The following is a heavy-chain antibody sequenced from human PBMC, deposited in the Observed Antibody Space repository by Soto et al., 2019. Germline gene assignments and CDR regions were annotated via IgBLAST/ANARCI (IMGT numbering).Heavy chain of an antibody. CDR1: GFSLTTDGMS. CDR2: IYWDDDK. V-gene: IGHV2-5*02. J-gene: IGHJ4*02. CDR3: AVSAISGWFTY. Sequence: QITLRESGPTLVKPTQTLTLTCTFSGFSLTTDGMSVGWIRQAPGKALEWLALIYWDDDKRYTPSPKSRLTVTQDTSKNQVVLTMTHMDPVDTATYYCAVSAISGWFTYWGQGTLVTVSS. D-gene: IGHD6-19*01.